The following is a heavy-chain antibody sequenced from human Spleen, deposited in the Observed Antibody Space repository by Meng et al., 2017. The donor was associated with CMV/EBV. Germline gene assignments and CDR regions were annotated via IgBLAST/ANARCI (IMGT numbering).Heavy chain of an antibody. CDR3: AKRETTIFDSSGYWG. CDR1: GFISSSSYY. Sequence: GFISSSSYYWGWIRQPPGKGLEWIGSIYYSGSTYYNPSLKSRVTISVDTSKNQFSLRLSSVTAADTAVYYCAKRETTIFDSSGYWGWGQGTLVTVSS. V-gene: IGHV4-39*01. CDR2: IYYSGST. D-gene: IGHD3-22*01. J-gene: IGHJ4*02.